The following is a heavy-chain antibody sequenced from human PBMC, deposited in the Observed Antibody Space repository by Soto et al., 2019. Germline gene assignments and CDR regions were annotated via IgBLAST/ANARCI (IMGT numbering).Heavy chain of an antibody. D-gene: IGHD3-22*01. CDR1: GFTFSSYG. CDR2: MWSEGGNK. Sequence: QVQLVESGGVVVQPGRSLRLSCAASGFTFSSYGMHWVRQAPGKGLEWVAVMWSEGGNKHYADSGKGRFTISRDNSKNTLYLQMNSLRAEDTAVYYCARDPPDDSSGYFSLDYWGQGTLVTVSS. CDR3: ARDPPDDSSGYFSLDY. V-gene: IGHV3-33*01. J-gene: IGHJ4*02.